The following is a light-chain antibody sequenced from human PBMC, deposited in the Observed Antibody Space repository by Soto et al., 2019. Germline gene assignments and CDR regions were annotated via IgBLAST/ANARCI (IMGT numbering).Light chain of an antibody. V-gene: IGKV1-39*01. CDR1: QGISTY. Sequence: DIQVTQSPVSLSASVGDRVTITCRTSQGISTYLNWYQQKAGDAPRLLISGASDLENGVPSRFTGTGSGAFFTLTINSLRPEDFATYYCQQAYIKPYTFGQGTKVDIK. CDR2: GAS. CDR3: QQAYIKPYT. J-gene: IGKJ2*01.